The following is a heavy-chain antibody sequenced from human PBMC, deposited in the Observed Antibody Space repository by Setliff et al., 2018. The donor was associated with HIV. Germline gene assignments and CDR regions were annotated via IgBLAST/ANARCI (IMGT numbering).Heavy chain of an antibody. CDR1: GFTFSSYS. CDR2: ITSSSTYI. J-gene: IGHJ3*02. V-gene: IGHV3-21*01. Sequence: LRLSCAASGFTFSSYSMNWVRQAPGKGLEWVSSITSSSTYIYYADSVKGRFTISRDNAKNSLYLQMNSLRAEDTAVYYCARRGNYLGDAFDIWGQGTMVTVSS. CDR3: ARRGNYLGDAFDI. D-gene: IGHD1-26*01.